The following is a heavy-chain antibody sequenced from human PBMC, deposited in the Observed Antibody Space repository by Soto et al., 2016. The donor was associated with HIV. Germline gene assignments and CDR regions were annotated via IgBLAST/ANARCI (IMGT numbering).Heavy chain of an antibody. CDR1: GYTFTGYY. V-gene: IGHV1-2*02. J-gene: IGHJ3*02. D-gene: IGHD2-15*01. CDR3: ARGYSRWADTGAFDI. CDR2: INPNSGGT. Sequence: QVQLAQSGAEVKKPGASVKVSCKASGYTFTGYYMHWVRQAPGQGLEWMGWINPNSGGTNYAQKFQGRVTMTRDTSISTAYMELSRLRSDDTAVYYCARGYSRWADTGAFDIWGQGTMVTVSS.